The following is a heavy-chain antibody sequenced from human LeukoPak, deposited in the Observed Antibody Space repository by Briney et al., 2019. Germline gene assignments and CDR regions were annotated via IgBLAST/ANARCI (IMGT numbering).Heavy chain of an antibody. Sequence: SETLSLTCAVYGGSFSGYYWSWIRQPPGKGLEWIGYIYYSGSTYYNPSLKSRVTISVDTSKNQFSLKLSSVTAADTAVYYCARSQRKVRGVFDYWGQGTLVTVSS. CDR1: GGSFSGYY. D-gene: IGHD3-10*01. CDR3: ARSQRKVRGVFDY. CDR2: IYYSGST. V-gene: IGHV4-30-4*01. J-gene: IGHJ4*02.